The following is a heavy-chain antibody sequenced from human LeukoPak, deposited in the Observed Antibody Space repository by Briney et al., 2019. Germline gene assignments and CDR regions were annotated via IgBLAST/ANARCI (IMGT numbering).Heavy chain of an antibody. V-gene: IGHV1-2*02. CDR2: ISPNSGGT. J-gene: IGHJ4*02. CDR3: ARGRRIVVVPAATTTKFDY. Sequence: AASVKVSCKASGYTFTGYYMHWVRQAPGQGLEWMGWISPNSGGTNYAQKFQGRVTMTRDTSISTAYMELSRLRSDDTAVYYCARGRRIVVVPAATTTKFDYWGQGTLVTVSS. D-gene: IGHD2-2*01. CDR1: GYTFTGYY.